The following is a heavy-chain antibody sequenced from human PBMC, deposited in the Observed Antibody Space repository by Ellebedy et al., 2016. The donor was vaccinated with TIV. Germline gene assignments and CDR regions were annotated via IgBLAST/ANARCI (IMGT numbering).Heavy chain of an antibody. CDR3: ARRDPFDY. CDR1: GFTFSTYH. Sequence: GGSLRLSCAASGFTFSTYHMNWVRQAPGKGLEWISFISDNSKTIYYADSVKGRFTISRDNAKNSLYLQMNSLRDEDTAVYYCARRDPFDYWGQGTLVTVSS. CDR2: ISDNSKTI. J-gene: IGHJ4*02. V-gene: IGHV3-48*02.